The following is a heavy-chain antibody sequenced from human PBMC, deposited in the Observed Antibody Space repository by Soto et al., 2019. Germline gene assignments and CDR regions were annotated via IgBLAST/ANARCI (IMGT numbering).Heavy chain of an antibody. D-gene: IGHD2-2*02. CDR2: IKKDGSEK. CDR1: GFIFSNYW. J-gene: IGHJ6*02. Sequence: GGSLRLSCEASGFIFSNYWMNWVRQAPGKGLEWLANIKKDGSEKYYVDSAKGRFTISRDNAKNSLYLQMNSLRAEDTAVYFCARDDCSGTSCYSDYYSYGMDVWGQGTTVTVSS. CDR3: ARDDCSGTSCYSDYYSYGMDV. V-gene: IGHV3-7*01.